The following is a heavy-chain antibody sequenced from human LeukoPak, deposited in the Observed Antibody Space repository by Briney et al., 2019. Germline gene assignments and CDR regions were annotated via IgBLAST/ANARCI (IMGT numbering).Heavy chain of an antibody. Sequence: PSETLSLTCTVSGGSISSGDYYWSWIRQPPGKGLEWIGYIYYSGSTYYNPSLKSRVTISVDTSKNQFSLKLSSVTAADTAVYYCARLDYDSSGYYEDYWGQGTLVTVSS. V-gene: IGHV4-30-4*01. J-gene: IGHJ4*02. CDR2: IYYSGST. CDR1: GGSISSGDYY. CDR3: ARLDYDSSGYYEDY. D-gene: IGHD3-22*01.